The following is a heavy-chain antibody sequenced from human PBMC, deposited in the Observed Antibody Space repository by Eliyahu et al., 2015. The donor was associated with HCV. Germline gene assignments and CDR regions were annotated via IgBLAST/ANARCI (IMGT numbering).Heavy chain of an antibody. D-gene: IGHD3-10*01. J-gene: IGHJ4*02. Sequence: XITLKESGPTLVKPTQTLTLTCXFSXFSVSTSGVGVGWIRQPPGKALEWLGIIYWDDDKRYSPPLKSRLTITKDTSRNQVVLIMTNMDRVDTATYYCAKSAYXGSGSFDYWGQGTLVTVSS. CDR2: IYWDDDK. CDR3: AKSAYXGSGSFDY. CDR1: XFSVSTSGVG. V-gene: IGHV2-5*02.